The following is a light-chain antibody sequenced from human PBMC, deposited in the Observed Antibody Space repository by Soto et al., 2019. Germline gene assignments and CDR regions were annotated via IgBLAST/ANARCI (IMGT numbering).Light chain of an antibody. Sequence: SVLPQPASVSGSPGQSITISCTGTSSDVGGSNYVSWYQQHPGKAPKLIISDVSYRPSGVSNRFSGSKSGNTASLTISGLQVEDEADYYCSSYTSSSTYVFGTGTKVTVL. CDR1: SSDVGGSNY. J-gene: IGLJ1*01. CDR2: DVS. V-gene: IGLV2-14*01. CDR3: SSYTSSSTYV.